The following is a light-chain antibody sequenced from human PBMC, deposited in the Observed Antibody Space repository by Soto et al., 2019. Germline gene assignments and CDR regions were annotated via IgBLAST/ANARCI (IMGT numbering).Light chain of an antibody. V-gene: IGLV2-14*01. CDR1: SSDVGGYRF. J-gene: IGLJ3*02. CDR3: SSKSSGSTPML. CDR2: EVS. Sequence: QSVLTQPASVSGSPGQSITISCTGTSSDVGGYRFVSWYQHHPGEAPKLIIYEVSNRPSGVSSRFSGSKSGNTASLTISGLQAEDESLYYCSSKSSGSTPMLFGGGTKVT.